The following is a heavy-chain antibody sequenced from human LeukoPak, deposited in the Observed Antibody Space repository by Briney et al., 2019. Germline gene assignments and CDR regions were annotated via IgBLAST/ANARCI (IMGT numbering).Heavy chain of an antibody. Sequence: GASVRVSCKASGYTFTSYDINWVRQATGQGLEWMGWMNPNSGNTGYAQKFQGRVTITRNTSICTAYMELSSLRSEDTAVYYCARGIAARQNWFDPWGQGTMVTVSS. CDR1: GYTFTSYD. CDR3: ARGIAARQNWFDP. CDR2: MNPNSGNT. V-gene: IGHV1-8*03. J-gene: IGHJ5*02. D-gene: IGHD6-6*01.